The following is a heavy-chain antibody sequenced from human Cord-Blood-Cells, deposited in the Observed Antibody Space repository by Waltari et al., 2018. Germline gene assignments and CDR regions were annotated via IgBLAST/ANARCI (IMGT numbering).Heavy chain of an antibody. D-gene: IGHD3-10*01. CDR1: GFTFSSYS. J-gene: IGHJ3*02. CDR3: ARDGYYYGSGSADAFDI. V-gene: IGHV3-21*01. Sequence: EVQLVESGGGLVKPGGSLRLSCAASGFTFSSYSMNWVRQAPGKGLEWVSSISSSSSYIYYADSVKGRFTISRDNAKNSLYLQMNSLRAEDTAVYYCARDGYYYGSGSADAFDIWGQGTMVTVSS. CDR2: ISSSSSYI.